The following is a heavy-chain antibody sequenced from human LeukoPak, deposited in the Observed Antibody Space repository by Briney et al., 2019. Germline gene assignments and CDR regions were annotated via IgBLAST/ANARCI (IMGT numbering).Heavy chain of an antibody. J-gene: IGHJ3*02. CDR1: GGSISSYY. V-gene: IGHV4-59*01. CDR2: IYYSGST. D-gene: IGHD1-26*01. CDR3: ARARIEWELLLPDAFDI. Sequence: SETLSLTCTASGGSISSYYWSWIRQPPGKGLEWIGYIYYSGSTNYNPSLKSRVTISVDTSKNQFSLKLSSVTAADTAVYYCARARIEWELLLPDAFDIWGQGTMVTVSS.